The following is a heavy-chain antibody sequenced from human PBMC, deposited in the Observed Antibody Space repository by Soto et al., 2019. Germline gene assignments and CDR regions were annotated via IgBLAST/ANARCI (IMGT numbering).Heavy chain of an antibody. D-gene: IGHD3-9*01. CDR3: ARRRHTGYYNY. CDR1: GFPFSDYY. V-gene: IGHV3-11*05. Sequence: QVQLVESGGDLVKPGGSLRLSCAASGFPFSDYYMSWIRQAPGKGLEWVSSIGSSSSYTNYADSVKGRFTISRDNAKNSLYLQINSLRGEDTAVYYCARRRHTGYYNYWGQGTLVTVSA. J-gene: IGHJ4*02. CDR2: IGSSSSYT.